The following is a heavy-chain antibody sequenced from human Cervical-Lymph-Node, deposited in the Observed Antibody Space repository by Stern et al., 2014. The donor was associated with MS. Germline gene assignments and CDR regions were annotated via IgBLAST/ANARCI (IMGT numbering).Heavy chain of an antibody. CDR1: GGTFSSHA. CDR3: ATPAAVTVGSMDV. CDR2: IIPILDTP. V-gene: IGHV1-69*01. Sequence: QVQLVQSGAEVMKPGSSVKVSCKASGGTFSSHAINWVRQAPGQGLAWVGGIIPILDTPNYARKCRGRVTITADESTSTAHLALSSLRSDDSAVYYCATPAAVTVGSMDVWGQGTTVIVSS. D-gene: IGHD2-21*02. J-gene: IGHJ6*02.